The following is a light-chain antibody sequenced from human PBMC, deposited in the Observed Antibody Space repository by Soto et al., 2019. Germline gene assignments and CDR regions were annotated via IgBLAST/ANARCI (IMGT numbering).Light chain of an antibody. J-gene: IGLJ2*01. CDR3: CSYAGSSTLV. Sequence: QSVLTQPASVSGSPGQSITISCTGTSSDVGNYNLVYWYQQHPGKAPKLMIYEGSKRPSGVSNRFSGYKSGNTASLTISVLQAEDEADYYCCSYAGSSTLVFGGGTKLTVL. V-gene: IGLV2-23*01. CDR2: EGS. CDR1: SSDVGNYNL.